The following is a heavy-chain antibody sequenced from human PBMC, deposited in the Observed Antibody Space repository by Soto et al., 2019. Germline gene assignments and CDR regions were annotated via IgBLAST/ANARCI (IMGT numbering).Heavy chain of an antibody. V-gene: IGHV1-18*04. Sequence: QLQLVQSGAEVKNPGASVKVSCKASGFTFSSFGITWVRQAPGQGLEWMGWITASNGNTNYAQNLQGRVTMTTDTSTSTAYMGVWRLRSDDTAVYYCARGYSYGSYWYFDLWGRGTLVTVSS. CDR1: GFTFSSFG. CDR3: ARGYSYGSYWYFDL. CDR2: ITASNGNT. D-gene: IGHD5-18*01. J-gene: IGHJ2*01.